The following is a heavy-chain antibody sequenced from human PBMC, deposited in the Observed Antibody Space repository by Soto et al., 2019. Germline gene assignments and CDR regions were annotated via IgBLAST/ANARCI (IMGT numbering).Heavy chain of an antibody. CDR3: ARGSTDDYIWVSYRNACDI. CDR1: GGTFSSYT. CDR2: IIPILGIA. V-gene: IGHV1-69*02. D-gene: IGHD3-16*02. Sequence: QVQLVQSGAEVKKPGSSVKVSCKASGGTFSSYTISWVRQAPGQGLEWLGRIIPILGIANYAQKFQGRVTITADKSTSTAYMELSSLRSEETAVYYCARGSTDDYIWVSYRNACDIWGQGTMVTVSS. J-gene: IGHJ3*02.